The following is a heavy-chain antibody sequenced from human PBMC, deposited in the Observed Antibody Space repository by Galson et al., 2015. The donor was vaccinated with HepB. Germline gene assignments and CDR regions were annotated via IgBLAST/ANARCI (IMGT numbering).Heavy chain of an antibody. V-gene: IGHV4-59*01. Sequence: SETLSLTCTVSVSSINSYYWNWIRQPPGKGLEWIGYVYFTGTTNYNPSLKSRVAILLDPSKKQFSLKVRSVTAADTAVYYCARASTYYDFSTDSYSNDAFDVWGRGTMVTVSS. CDR3: ARASTYYDFSTDSYSNDAFDV. CDR2: VYFTGTT. CDR1: VSSINSYY. J-gene: IGHJ3*01. D-gene: IGHD3-9*01.